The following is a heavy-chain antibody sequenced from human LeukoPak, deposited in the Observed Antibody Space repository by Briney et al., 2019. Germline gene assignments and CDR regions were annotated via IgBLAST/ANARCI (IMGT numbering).Heavy chain of an antibody. V-gene: IGHV4-39*01. D-gene: IGHD3-10*01. Sequence: SETLSLTCTVSNGYISSSIYYWGWIRQPPEKGLEWIGTIYYSGTTYYNSSLKSRVTLSVDTSKNQFSLKLSSVTVADTAVYYCARHMGGGLDYWGQGTLVTVSS. CDR3: ARHMGGGLDY. CDR1: NGYISSSIYY. J-gene: IGHJ4*02. CDR2: IYYSGTT.